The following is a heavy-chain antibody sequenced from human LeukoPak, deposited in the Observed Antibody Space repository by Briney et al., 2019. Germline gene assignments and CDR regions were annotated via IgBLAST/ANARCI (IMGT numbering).Heavy chain of an antibody. J-gene: IGHJ4*02. CDR2: IYYSGST. Sequence: SETLSLTCTVSGGSISSYYWSWIRQPPGKGLEWIRYIYYSGSTNYNPSLKSRVTISVDTSKNQYSLKLSSVTAADTAVYYCARGGYSYGLPIYWGQGTLVTVSS. CDR1: GGSISSYY. D-gene: IGHD5-18*01. V-gene: IGHV4-59*01. CDR3: ARGGYSYGLPIY.